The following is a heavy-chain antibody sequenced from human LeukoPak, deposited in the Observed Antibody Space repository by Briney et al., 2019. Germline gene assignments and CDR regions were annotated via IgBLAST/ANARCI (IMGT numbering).Heavy chain of an antibody. CDR2: ISGSGGST. V-gene: IGHV3-23*01. Sequence: GGSLRLSCAASGFTFSSYAMSWVRQAPGKGLEWVSAISGSGGSTYYADSVKGRFTISRDNSKNTLCLQMNSLRAEDTAVYYCAKDALTGVIVVVVAAIDYWGQGTLVTVSS. J-gene: IGHJ4*02. CDR3: AKDALTGVIVVVVAAIDY. CDR1: GFTFSSYA. D-gene: IGHD2-15*01.